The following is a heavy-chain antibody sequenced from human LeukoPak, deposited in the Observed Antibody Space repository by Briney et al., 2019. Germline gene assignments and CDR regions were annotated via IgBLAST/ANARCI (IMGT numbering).Heavy chain of an antibody. D-gene: IGHD2-2*01. CDR3: ARARTDCGSTSCYGHFDY. CDR1: GFTFSSYA. J-gene: IGHJ4*02. V-gene: IGHV3-30*04. CDR2: ITYDGSNK. Sequence: PGGSLRLSCAASGFTFSSYAMSWVRQAPGKGLEWVAVITYDGSNKNYADSVKGRFTISRDNSKDTLYLQMNSLRPEDTAVYYCARARTDCGSTSCYGHFDYWGQGTLVTVSS.